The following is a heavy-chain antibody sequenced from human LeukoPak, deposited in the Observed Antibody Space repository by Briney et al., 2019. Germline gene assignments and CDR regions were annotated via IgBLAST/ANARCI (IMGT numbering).Heavy chain of an antibody. CDR3: ARRENYDFWFDP. CDR1: GGTFSSYA. V-gene: IGHV1-69*05. J-gene: IGHJ5*02. D-gene: IGHD3-3*01. CDR2: IIPIFGTA. Sequence: SVTVSCKASGGTFSSYAISWVRQAPGQGLEWMGGIIPIFGTANYAQKFQGRVTITTDESTSTAYMELSSLRSEDTAVYYCARRENYDFWFDPWGQGTLVTVSS.